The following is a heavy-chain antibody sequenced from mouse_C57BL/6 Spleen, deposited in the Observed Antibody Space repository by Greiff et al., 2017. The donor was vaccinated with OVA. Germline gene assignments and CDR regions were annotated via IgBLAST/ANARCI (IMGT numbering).Heavy chain of an antibody. Sequence: VQLVESGPGLVAPSQSLSITCTVSGFSLTSYGVHWVSQPPGKGLEWLVVIWSDGSTTYNTALKSRLSNCTDNSKRQVLLKMNSLQTDDTAMYYCGRHDDYYAMDYWGQGTSVTVSS. CDR1: GFSLTSYG. CDR3: GRHDDYYAMDY. V-gene: IGHV2-6-1*01. J-gene: IGHJ4*01. CDR2: IWSDGST.